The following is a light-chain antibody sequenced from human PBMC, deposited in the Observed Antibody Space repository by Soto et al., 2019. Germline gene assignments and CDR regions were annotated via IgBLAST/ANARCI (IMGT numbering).Light chain of an antibody. J-gene: IGKJ1*01. CDR3: QQYNNWPRT. V-gene: IGKV3-15*01. CDR2: DAS. Sequence: IVMTQSPATLSVSPGERATLSCRASQSVNSNLAWYQQKPGQAPRLLIYDASTRATAIPARFSGSGSGTEFTLTISSLQSVDFAVYYCQQYNNWPRTFGQGTKVEIK. CDR1: QSVNSN.